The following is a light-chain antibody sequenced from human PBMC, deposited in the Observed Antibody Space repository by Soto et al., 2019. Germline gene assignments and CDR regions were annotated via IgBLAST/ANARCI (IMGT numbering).Light chain of an antibody. CDR2: GPS. CDR1: QSVSSSF. Sequence: EIVLTQSPGTLSLSPGERATLSCRASQSVSSSFLAWYQQKPGQAPRLLIYGPSSRATGIPDRFSGSGSGTDFTLTISGLEPEDFAMYYCQQYDSSPWTFGQGTKVEIK. CDR3: QQYDSSPWT. V-gene: IGKV3-20*01. J-gene: IGKJ1*01.